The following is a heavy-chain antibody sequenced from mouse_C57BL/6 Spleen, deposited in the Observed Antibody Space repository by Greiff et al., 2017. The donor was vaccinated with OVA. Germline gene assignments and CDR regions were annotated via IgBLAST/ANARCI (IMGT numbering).Heavy chain of an antibody. CDR3: TRVDYGSSYGNAMDY. J-gene: IGHJ4*01. V-gene: IGHV5-9-1*02. CDR2: ISSGGDYI. D-gene: IGHD1-1*01. CDR1: GFTFSSYA. Sequence: EVQGVESGEGLVKPGGSLKLSCAASGFTFSSYAMSWVRQTPEKRLEWVAYISSGGDYIYYADTVKGRFTISRDNARNTLYLQMSSLKSEDTAMYYCTRVDYGSSYGNAMDYWGQGTSVTVSS.